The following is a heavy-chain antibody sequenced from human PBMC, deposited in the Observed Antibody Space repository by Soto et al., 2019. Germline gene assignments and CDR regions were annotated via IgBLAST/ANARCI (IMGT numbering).Heavy chain of an antibody. CDR1: GYSFTSYW. CDR2: IDPSDSYT. Sequence: GESLKISCKGSGYSFTSYWISWVRQMPGKGLEWMGRIDPSDSYTNYSPSFQGHVTISADKSISTAYLQWSSLKASDTAMYYCARLSYYDSSGYYPEPFDYWGQGTLVTVSS. D-gene: IGHD3-22*01. CDR3: ARLSYYDSSGYYPEPFDY. V-gene: IGHV5-10-1*01. J-gene: IGHJ4*02.